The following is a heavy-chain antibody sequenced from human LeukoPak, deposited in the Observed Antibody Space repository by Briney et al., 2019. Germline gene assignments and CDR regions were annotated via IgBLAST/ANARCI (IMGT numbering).Heavy chain of an antibody. V-gene: IGHV4-59*01. CDR2: IYYSGST. D-gene: IGHD6-13*01. J-gene: IGHJ4*02. CDR3: ASGPYPAAGTDHQFDY. CDR1: GASISSYH. Sequence: PSETLSLTCTVSGASISSYHWSWIRQPPGKGLEWIGYIYYSGSTKYNPSLKSRVTISVDTSKNQFSLKVSSVTAEDTAVYYCASGPYPAAGTDHQFDYWGQGTLVTVSS.